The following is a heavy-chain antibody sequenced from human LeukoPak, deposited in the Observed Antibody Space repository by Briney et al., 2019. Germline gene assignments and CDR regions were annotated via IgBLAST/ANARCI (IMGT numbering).Heavy chain of an antibody. V-gene: IGHV3-20*04. J-gene: IGHJ4*02. Sequence: PGGXLXXXCAASGFTFDDYGMSWVRQAPGKGLEWVSGINWNGGSTVYADSVKGRFTISRDNAKNSLYLQMNSLRAEDTALYYCARGARGVSGYYFDFWGQGTLVTVSS. D-gene: IGHD3-10*01. CDR1: GFTFDDYG. CDR3: ARGARGVSGYYFDF. CDR2: INWNGGST.